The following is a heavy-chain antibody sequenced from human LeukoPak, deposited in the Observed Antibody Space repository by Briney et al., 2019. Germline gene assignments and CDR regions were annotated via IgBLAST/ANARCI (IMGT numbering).Heavy chain of an antibody. J-gene: IGHJ4*02. V-gene: IGHV3-23*01. CDR1: GFTFTSYA. Sequence: GGSLRLSCAASGFTFTSYAMSWVRQAPGKGLEWVSAISGSGGSTYHADSVKGRFTISRDNSKNTLYLQVNSLRAEDTAVYFCARGGSDTAMAHDYWGQGTLVTVSS. CDR3: ARGGSDTAMAHDY. D-gene: IGHD5-18*01. CDR2: ISGSGGST.